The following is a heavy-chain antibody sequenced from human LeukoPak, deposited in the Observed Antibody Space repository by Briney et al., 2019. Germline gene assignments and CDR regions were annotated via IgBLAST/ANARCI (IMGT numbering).Heavy chain of an antibody. CDR2: ITGYNGAT. CDR1: GYTFTTYG. CDR3: ARQAACSSISCPLDY. Sequence: GASVKVSCKASGYTFTTYGISWVRQAPGQGLEWMGWITGYNGATNYAQKFQGRVTLTTDTSTSAAYMELRSLRSDDTAVYYCARQAACSSISCPLDYWGQGTLVTVSS. D-gene: IGHD2-2*01. V-gene: IGHV1-18*01. J-gene: IGHJ4*02.